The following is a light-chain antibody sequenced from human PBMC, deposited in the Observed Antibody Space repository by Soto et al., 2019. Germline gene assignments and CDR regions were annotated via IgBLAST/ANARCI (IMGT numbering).Light chain of an antibody. Sequence: EIVLTQSPGTLSLSPGERATLSCRASQSVSSNYLAWDQQKPGQAPRLLIGGTTSRAPGIPDRFSGSGSGTDFTPPLSTLEPEDFAVYYCQQFISSPPGVSFGGGTQVEIK. V-gene: IGKV3-20*01. J-gene: IGKJ4*01. CDR2: GTT. CDR3: QQFISSPPGVS. CDR1: QSVSSNY.